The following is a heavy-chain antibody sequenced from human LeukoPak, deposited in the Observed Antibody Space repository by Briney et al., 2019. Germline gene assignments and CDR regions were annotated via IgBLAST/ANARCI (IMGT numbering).Heavy chain of an antibody. J-gene: IGHJ4*02. D-gene: IGHD3-10*01. CDR2: ISSSSSII. V-gene: IGHV3-48*01. CDR1: GFTFSSNS. Sequence: GGSLRLSCAASGFTFSSNSMNWVRQAPGKGLEWVSYISSSSSIIYYADSVKGRFTISRDNAKNSLYLQMNSLRAEDTAVYYCAKAPSSGMVRGARGGHFDYWGQGTLVTVSS. CDR3: AKAPSSGMVRGARGGHFDY.